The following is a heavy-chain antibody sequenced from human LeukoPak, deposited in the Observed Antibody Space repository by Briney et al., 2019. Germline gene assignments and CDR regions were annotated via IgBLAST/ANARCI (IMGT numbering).Heavy chain of an antibody. CDR1: GFTFDDYT. J-gene: IGHJ5*02. D-gene: IGHD2-2*01. Sequence: GGSLRLSCAASGFTFDDYTMHWVRQAPGKGLEWVSLISWDGGSTYYADSVKGRFTISRDNSKNSLYLQMNSLRTEDTALYYCARDLGGEYQLLSGWFDPWGQGTLVTVSS. CDR3: ARDLGGEYQLLSGWFDP. V-gene: IGHV3-43*01. CDR2: ISWDGGST.